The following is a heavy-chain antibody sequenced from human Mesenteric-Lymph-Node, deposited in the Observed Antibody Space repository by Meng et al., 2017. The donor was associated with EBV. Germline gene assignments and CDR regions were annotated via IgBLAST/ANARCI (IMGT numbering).Heavy chain of an antibody. Sequence: QVPLRPAGAEVKEPGSSVKASCKASDYTFTSDGISWVRQAPGQGLEWMGWISTYNGNTIYAQRLQGRVTMTTDTSTNTAYMELRSLRSDDTALYYCARGPFCSGDTCYSQYFDYWGQGTLVTVSS. CDR3: ARGPFCSGDTCYSQYFDY. D-gene: IGHD2-15*01. V-gene: IGHV1-18*01. CDR1: DYTFTSDG. CDR2: ISTYNGNT. J-gene: IGHJ4*02.